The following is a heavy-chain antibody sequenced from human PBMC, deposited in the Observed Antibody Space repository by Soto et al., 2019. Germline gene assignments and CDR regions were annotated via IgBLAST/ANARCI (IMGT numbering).Heavy chain of an antibody. J-gene: IGHJ3*02. CDR1: GFTFSSYA. CDR3: AKDPRVKGAAPTPDAFDI. D-gene: IGHD6-6*01. Sequence: GGSLRLSCAASGFTFSSYAMSWVRQAPGKGLEWVSAISGSGGSTYYADSVKGRFTISRDNSKNTLYLQMNSLRAEDTAVYYCAKDPRVKGAAPTPDAFDIWGQGTMVTVSS. V-gene: IGHV3-23*01. CDR2: ISGSGGST.